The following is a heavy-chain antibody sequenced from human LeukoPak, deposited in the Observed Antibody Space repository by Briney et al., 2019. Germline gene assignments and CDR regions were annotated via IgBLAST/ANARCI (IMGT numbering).Heavy chain of an antibody. V-gene: IGHV1-2*02. D-gene: IGHD1-1*01. CDR1: GYTFTGYY. CDR2: INLNNGAT. Sequence: ASVTVSCKASGYTFTGYYIHWVRQAPGQGLEWMGWINLNNGATNDAQKFQGGVTMTRDTSITTFYMEVSSLTSDDTAVFYCARYNWNDVVSALDSGGQGTLVTVSS. J-gene: IGHJ4*02. CDR3: ARYNWNDVVSALDS.